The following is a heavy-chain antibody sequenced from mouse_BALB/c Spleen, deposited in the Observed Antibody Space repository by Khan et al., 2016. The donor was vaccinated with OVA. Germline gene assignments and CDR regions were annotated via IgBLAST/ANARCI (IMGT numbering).Heavy chain of an antibody. CDR3: ARSLYYSYGYALDC. Sequence: VQLKESGPGLVKPSQSLSLTCTVTGYAITSDYAWNWIRQFPGNKLEWMGYISSTGITSYNPSLKSRISITRDTSKNQFFLQLKSVTNEDTATYYCARSLYYSYGYALDCWGRGTSVTVSS. V-gene: IGHV3-2*02. CDR1: GYAITSDYA. J-gene: IGHJ4*01. D-gene: IGHD2-14*01. CDR2: ISSTGIT.